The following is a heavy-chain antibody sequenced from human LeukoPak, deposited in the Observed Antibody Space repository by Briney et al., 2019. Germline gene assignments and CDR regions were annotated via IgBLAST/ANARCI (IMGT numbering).Heavy chain of an antibody. CDR1: GYTFTSYG. CDR2: ISGYSGNT. D-gene: IGHD4-17*01. V-gene: IGHV1-18*01. Sequence: ASVKVSCKASGYTFTSYGISWVRQAPGQGLEWMGWISGYSGNTNYVQKFQGRVTMATDTSTSTVYMELRSLRSEDTAVYYCARMTSPPYGDYLGYWGQGTLVTVSS. CDR3: ARMTSPPYGDYLGY. J-gene: IGHJ4*02.